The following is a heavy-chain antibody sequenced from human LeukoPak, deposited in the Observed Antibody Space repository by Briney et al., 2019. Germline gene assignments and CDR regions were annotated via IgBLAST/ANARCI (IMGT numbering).Heavy chain of an antibody. CDR1: GYTSIGYY. V-gene: IGHV1-2*02. CDR2: INPNSGAT. J-gene: IGHJ4*02. D-gene: IGHD6-6*01. CDR3: ARADEYRSEYYFDN. Sequence: ASVKVSCKTSGYTSIGYYIHWVRQAPGQGLEWMGWINPNSGATNYAQSFQGRVTVTRDTSISTAYMELRSLISDDTAVYYCARADEYRSEYYFDNWGPGTLVTVSS.